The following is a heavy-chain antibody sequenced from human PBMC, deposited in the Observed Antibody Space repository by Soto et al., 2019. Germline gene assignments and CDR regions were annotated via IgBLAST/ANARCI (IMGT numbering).Heavy chain of an antibody. Sequence: GGSLRLSCAASGFTFSIYAMSWVRQAPGKGLEWVSGISGSGGSTHYADSVQGRFTISRDNSKNTLYLQMNSLRAEDTAVYYCAKDPSLRCFDYWGQGTLVTVSS. D-gene: IGHD4-17*01. J-gene: IGHJ4*02. V-gene: IGHV3-23*01. CDR3: AKDPSLRCFDY. CDR2: ISGSGGST. CDR1: GFTFSIYA.